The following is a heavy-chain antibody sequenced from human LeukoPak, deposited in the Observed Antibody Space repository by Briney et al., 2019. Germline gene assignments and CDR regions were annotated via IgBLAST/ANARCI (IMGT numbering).Heavy chain of an antibody. D-gene: IGHD2-2*01. CDR1: GFAFGSDA. CDR2: IRGDSSLT. V-gene: IGHV3-23*01. CDR3: AKGRLTSSTFDY. Sequence: GGSLRLSCEASGFAFGSDAMSWVRQAPGKGLEWVSLIRGDSSLTEYADSVKGRFTISRDNSKNTLYLQMNSLRAEDTAVYYCAKGRLTSSTFDYWGQGTLVTVSS. J-gene: IGHJ4*02.